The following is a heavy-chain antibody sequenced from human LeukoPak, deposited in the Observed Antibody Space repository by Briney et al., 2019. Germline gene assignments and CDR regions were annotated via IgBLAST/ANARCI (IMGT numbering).Heavy chain of an antibody. CDR2: INAGNGNT. CDR1: GYTFTSYG. J-gene: IGHJ4*02. CDR3: ARESYGYYFDY. V-gene: IGHV1-3*01. D-gene: IGHD3-10*01. Sequence: ASVKVSCKASGYTFTSYGISWVRQAPGQGLEWMGWINAGNGNTKYSQKFQGRVTITRDTSASTAYMELSSLRSEDTAVYYCARESYGYYFDYWGQGTLVTVSS.